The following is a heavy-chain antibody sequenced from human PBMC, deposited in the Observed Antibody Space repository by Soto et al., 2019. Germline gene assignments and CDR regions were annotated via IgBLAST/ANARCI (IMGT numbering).Heavy chain of an antibody. J-gene: IGHJ4*02. V-gene: IGHV4-34*01. Sequence: SETLSLTCAVYGGSFSGYYWSWIRQPPGKGLEWIGEINHSGSTNYNPSLKSRVTISVDTSKNQFSLKLSSVTAADTAVYYCARGFPFDYWGQGTLVTVSS. CDR2: INHSGST. CDR1: GGSFSGYY. CDR3: ARGFPFDY.